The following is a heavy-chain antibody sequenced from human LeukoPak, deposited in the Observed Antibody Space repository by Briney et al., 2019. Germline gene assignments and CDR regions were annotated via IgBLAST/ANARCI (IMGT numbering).Heavy chain of an antibody. V-gene: IGHV1-2*02. D-gene: IGHD3-22*01. J-gene: IGHJ4*02. CDR2: INPNSGGT. CDR3: ASWDYYDSSGYPAHDY. Sequence: ASVKVSCKASGYTFTGYYILWVRQAPGQGLEWMGWINPNSGGTNYAQKFQGRVTMTRDTSISTAYMELSRLRSDDTAVYYCASWDYYDSSGYPAHDYWGQGTLVTVSS. CDR1: GYTFTGYY.